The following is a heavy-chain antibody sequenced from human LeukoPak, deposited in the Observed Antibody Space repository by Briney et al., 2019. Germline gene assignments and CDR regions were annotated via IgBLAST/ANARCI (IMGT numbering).Heavy chain of an antibody. D-gene: IGHD3-9*01. V-gene: IGHV3-23*01. J-gene: IGHJ4*02. CDR3: AKEVRYFDILSGSGGGDC. CDR2: ISGNGGRT. CDR1: GFTFSNYV. Sequence: GGSLRLSCAASGFTFSNYVLSWVRQAPGKGLEWVSGISGNGGRTYYVDSVKGRFTISRDNSKNTVHLQMSRLTAEDTAVYYCAKEVRYFDILSGSGGGDCWGQGTLVTVSS.